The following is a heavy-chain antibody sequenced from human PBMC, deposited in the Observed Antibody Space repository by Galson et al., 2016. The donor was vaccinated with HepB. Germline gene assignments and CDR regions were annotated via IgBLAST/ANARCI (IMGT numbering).Heavy chain of an antibody. Sequence: SLRLSCADSGFIFRSYAMNWVRQAPGKGLEWLAVISNDGSNKYFADSVKGRFTISRDNSKNTLYLQMNRLRAEDTAVYYCARFVASPWNDSYYYGMDVWGKGTTVTVSS. CDR2: ISNDGSNK. CDR1: GFIFRSYA. J-gene: IGHJ6*04. CDR3: ARFVASPWNDSYYYGMDV. D-gene: IGHD1-1*01. V-gene: IGHV3-30-3*01.